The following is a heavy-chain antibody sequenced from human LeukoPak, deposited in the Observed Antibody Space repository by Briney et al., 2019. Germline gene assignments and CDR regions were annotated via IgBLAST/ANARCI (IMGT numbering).Heavy chain of an antibody. CDR1: GYTFTSYY. V-gene: IGHV1-46*01. Sequence: ASVKVSCKASGYTFTSYYMHWVRHAPGQGLEWMGIINPSGGSTSYAQKFQGRVTMTRDTSTSTVYMELSSLRSEDTAVYYCARGPEWAFGGVIVIPTGYFDYWGQGTLVTVSS. CDR3: ARGPEWAFGGVIVIPTGYFDY. CDR2: INPSGGST. J-gene: IGHJ4*02. D-gene: IGHD3-16*02.